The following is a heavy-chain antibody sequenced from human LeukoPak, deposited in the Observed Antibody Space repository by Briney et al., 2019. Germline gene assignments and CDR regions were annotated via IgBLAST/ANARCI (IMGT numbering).Heavy chain of an antibody. CDR2: IYSGGST. Sequence: PGGSLRLSCAASGFTVSSNYMSWVRQAPGKGLEWVSVIYSGGSTYYADSVKGRFTISRDNSKNTLYLQMNSLRAEDTAVYYCARELATVTNRYYYYYYYGMDVWGQGTTVTVSS. CDR3: ARELATVTNRYYYYYYYGMDV. V-gene: IGHV3-66*01. CDR1: GFTVSSNY. J-gene: IGHJ6*02. D-gene: IGHD4-17*01.